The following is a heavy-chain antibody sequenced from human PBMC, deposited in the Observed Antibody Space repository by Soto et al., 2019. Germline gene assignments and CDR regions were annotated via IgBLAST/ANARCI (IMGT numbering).Heavy chain of an antibody. Sequence: QVQLVQSGAEVKKPGSSVKVSCKASGGTFSSYAISWVRQAPGHGLEWMGGIIPIFGTANYAQKFVGRVTITADESTGTAYMGLSSLRSEDTAVYCCARHPGGRGYYYGMDVWGQGTTVTVSS. CDR1: GGTFSSYA. D-gene: IGHD2-15*01. CDR3: ARHPGGRGYYYGMDV. J-gene: IGHJ6*01. CDR2: IIPIFGTA. V-gene: IGHV1-69*12.